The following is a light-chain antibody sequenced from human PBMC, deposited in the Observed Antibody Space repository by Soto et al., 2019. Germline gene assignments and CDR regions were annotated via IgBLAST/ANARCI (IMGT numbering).Light chain of an antibody. V-gene: IGLV2-14*01. CDR3: SSFTSGTSRYV. CDR1: SSDVGGFNY. J-gene: IGLJ1*01. Sequence: QSALTQPASVSGSPGQSVTISCTGTSSDVGGFNYDSWYQQHPGKAPKLVIFEVNNRPSGISNRFSGSKSDNTASLTISGLQAEDEADYYCSSFTSGTSRYVFGTGTKVTVL. CDR2: EVN.